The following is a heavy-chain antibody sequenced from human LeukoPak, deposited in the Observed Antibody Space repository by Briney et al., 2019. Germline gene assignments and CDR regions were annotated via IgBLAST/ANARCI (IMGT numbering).Heavy chain of an antibody. V-gene: IGHV1-2*02. J-gene: IGHJ4*02. CDR3: AKAGDYYGSGSPVDY. D-gene: IGHD3-10*01. CDR1: GYTFTGYY. Sequence: VASVKVSCKASGYTFTGYYMHWVRQAPGQGLEWMGWINPNSGGTNYAQKFQGRVTMTRDTSISTAYMELSRLRSDDTAVYYCAKAGDYYGSGSPVDYWGQGTLVTVSS. CDR2: INPNSGGT.